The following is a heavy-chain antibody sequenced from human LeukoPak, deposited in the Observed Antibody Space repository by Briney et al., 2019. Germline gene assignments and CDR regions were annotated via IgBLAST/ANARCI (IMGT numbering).Heavy chain of an antibody. CDR2: INSDGSST. CDR1: GFSFSNYW. J-gene: IGHJ4*02. Sequence: PGGSLRLSCAASGFSFSNYWMHWVRQAPGKGLVWVSHINSDGSSTNYADSVKGRFTISRDNAKNSLYLQMNSLRAEDTAVYYCARVMTGYSVLDYWGQGTLVTVSS. CDR3: ARVMTGYSVLDY. V-gene: IGHV3-74*01. D-gene: IGHD3-9*01.